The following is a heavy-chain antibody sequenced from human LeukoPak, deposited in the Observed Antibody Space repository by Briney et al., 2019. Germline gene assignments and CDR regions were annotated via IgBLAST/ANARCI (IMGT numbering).Heavy chain of an antibody. J-gene: IGHJ3*02. Sequence: SETLSLTCTVSGGSISSGSYYWSWIRQPAGKGLEWIGRIYTSGSTNYNPSLKSRVTISVDTSKNQFSLKLSSVTAADTAVYYCARGAEYYDFWSGFDAFDIWGQGTMVTVSS. CDR3: ARGAEYYDFWSGFDAFDI. CDR1: GGSISSGSYY. V-gene: IGHV4-61*02. D-gene: IGHD3-3*01. CDR2: IYTSGST.